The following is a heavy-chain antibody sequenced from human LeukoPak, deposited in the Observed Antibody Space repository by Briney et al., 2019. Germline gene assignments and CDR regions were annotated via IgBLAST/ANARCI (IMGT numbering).Heavy chain of an antibody. J-gene: IGHJ4*02. V-gene: IGHV1-46*01. Sequence: ASVKVSCKASGYTFTSYYIHWVRQAPGQGLEWMGLINPSGGSTNYAQKFQGRVTMTRDTSTSTVYMELSRLRSDDTAVYYCARSSTRYSSSWSNFDYWGQGTLVTVSS. D-gene: IGHD6-13*01. CDR2: INPSGGST. CDR1: GYTFTSYY. CDR3: ARSSTRYSSSWSNFDY.